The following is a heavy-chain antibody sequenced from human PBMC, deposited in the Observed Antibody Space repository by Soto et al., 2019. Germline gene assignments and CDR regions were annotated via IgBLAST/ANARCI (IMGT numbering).Heavy chain of an antibody. Sequence: SETLSLTCSVSGGTINSGDYFWSWIRQPPGKGLEWIGSIFYTGSTYYSPSLKSRASMSMDTSKNRFSLRLRSLTAADTAVYFCARVKATLDRHYYFDYWGQGTPVTVSS. D-gene: IGHD5-12*01. CDR1: GGTINSGDYF. CDR2: IFYTGST. CDR3: ARVKATLDRHYYFDY. J-gene: IGHJ4*02. V-gene: IGHV4-30-4*01.